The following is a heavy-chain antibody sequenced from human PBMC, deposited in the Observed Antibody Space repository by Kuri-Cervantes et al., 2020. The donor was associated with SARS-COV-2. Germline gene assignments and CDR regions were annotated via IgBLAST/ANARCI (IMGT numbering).Heavy chain of an antibody. CDR3: VKVSRGSPEYY. V-gene: IGHV3-64D*08. D-gene: IGHD1-26*01. Sequence: GESLKISCSASGFTFSNYAMHWVREAPGGGLEYVSAISSNGGGTYYADSVKGRFTISRDDSKNTLFLQMSSLRAEDTSISYCVKVSRGSPEYYWGQGTLVTVSS. J-gene: IGHJ4*02. CDR1: GFTFSNYA. CDR2: ISSNGGGT.